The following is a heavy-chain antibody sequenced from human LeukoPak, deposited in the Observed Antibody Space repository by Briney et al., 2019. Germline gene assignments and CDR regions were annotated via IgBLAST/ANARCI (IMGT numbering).Heavy chain of an antibody. CDR2: ISAYNGNT. CDR3: AGSSSSLDFDY. D-gene: IGHD6-6*01. Sequence: ASVEASCKDSRYTFTSYGISSVRQAPGQGLEWMGWISAYNGNTNYAQKLQGRVTMTADTSTSTAYMELRSLRSDDTAVYYCAGSSSSLDFDYWGQGTLVTVSS. CDR1: RYTFTSYG. J-gene: IGHJ4*02. V-gene: IGHV1-18*01.